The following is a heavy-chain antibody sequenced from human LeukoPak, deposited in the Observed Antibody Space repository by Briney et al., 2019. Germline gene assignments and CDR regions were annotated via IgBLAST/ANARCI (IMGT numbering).Heavy chain of an antibody. D-gene: IGHD3-22*01. CDR1: GFTFISFA. Sequence: GGSLRLSCAASGFTFISFAMSWVRQAPGKGLEWVSAISRTGVATYYANSVKGRFTISRDNSKNTVYLQMNSLRAEDTAVYYCAKHSHDGSAPYYEVQFDSWGQGTLVTVSS. V-gene: IGHV3-23*01. CDR2: ISRTGVAT. CDR3: AKHSHDGSAPYYEVQFDS. J-gene: IGHJ4*02.